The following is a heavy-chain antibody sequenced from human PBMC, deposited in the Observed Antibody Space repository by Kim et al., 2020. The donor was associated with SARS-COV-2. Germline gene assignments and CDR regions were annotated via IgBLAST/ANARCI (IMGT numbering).Heavy chain of an antibody. D-gene: IGHD2-2*01. CDR1: GFTFSSYA. CDR2: ISGSGGST. Sequence: GGSLRLSCAASGFTFSSYAMSWVRQAPGKGLEWVSAISGSGGSTYYADSVKGRFTISRDNSKNTLYLQMNSLRAEDTAVYYCAKDPREYCSSTSCYLPEGLEPTPDYWGQGTLVTVSS. V-gene: IGHV3-23*01. CDR3: AKDPREYCSSTSCYLPEGLEPTPDY. J-gene: IGHJ4*02.